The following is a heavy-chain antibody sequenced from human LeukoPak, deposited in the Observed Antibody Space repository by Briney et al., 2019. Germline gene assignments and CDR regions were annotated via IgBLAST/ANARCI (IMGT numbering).Heavy chain of an antibody. CDR1: GGSFSGYY. CDR3: ATTAGVYFDY. J-gene: IGHJ4*02. V-gene: IGHV4-34*01. D-gene: IGHD2-8*01. CDR2: INHSGST. Sequence: SETLSLTCAVYGGSFSGYYWSWIRQPPGKGLEWIGEINHSGSTNYNPSLKSRVTMSVDTSKNQFSLKLSSVTAADTAVYYCATTAGVYFDYWGQGTLVAVSS.